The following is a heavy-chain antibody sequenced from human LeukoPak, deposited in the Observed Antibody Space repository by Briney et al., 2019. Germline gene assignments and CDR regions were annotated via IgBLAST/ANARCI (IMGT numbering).Heavy chain of an antibody. V-gene: IGHV3-30*03. D-gene: IGHD6-13*01. CDR1: GFTFNTYG. J-gene: IGHJ4*02. CDR2: ISYDGGDK. Sequence: GRSLRLSCAASGFTFNTYGTLWVRQAPGKGLEWVAAISYDGGDKYYADSVKGRFTISRDNSKNTLFLQMNSPGADDTAVYYCGEVAWAYRNNWCRDFWGQGTPVTVSS. CDR3: GEVAWAYRNNWCRDF.